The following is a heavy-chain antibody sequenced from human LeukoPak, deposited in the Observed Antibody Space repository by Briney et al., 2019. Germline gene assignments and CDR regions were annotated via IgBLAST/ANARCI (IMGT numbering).Heavy chain of an antibody. V-gene: IGHV3-13*04. Sequence: GGSLRLSCAASGFTFSDYAMHWVRQATGKGLEWVSAIGTTGNTYYPGSVKGRFTVPRENAKRSLYLQMNSLRAGDTAVYYCARAGYSSTWYTFDYWGLGTLVTVSS. CDR3: ARAGYSSTWYTFDY. J-gene: IGHJ4*02. CDR1: GFTFSDYA. CDR2: IGTTGNT. D-gene: IGHD6-13*01.